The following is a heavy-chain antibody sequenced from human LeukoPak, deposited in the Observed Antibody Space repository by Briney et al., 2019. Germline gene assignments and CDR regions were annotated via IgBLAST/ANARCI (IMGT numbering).Heavy chain of an antibody. D-gene: IGHD2-2*01. V-gene: IGHV4-59*01. J-gene: IGHJ3*02. CDR1: GGSISSYY. CDR2: IYYSGST. CDR3: AREIEVPAASDAFDI. Sequence: SETLSLTCTVSGGSISSYYWSWIRQPPGKGLEWIGYIYYSGSTNYNPSLKSRVTISVDTSKNQFSLKLSSVTAADTAVYYCAREIEVPAASDAFDIWGQGTMVTVSS.